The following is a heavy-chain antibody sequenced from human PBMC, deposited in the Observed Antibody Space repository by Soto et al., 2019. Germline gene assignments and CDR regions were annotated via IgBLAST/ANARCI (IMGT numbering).Heavy chain of an antibody. J-gene: IGHJ6*02. CDR2: ISCYNGKT. V-gene: IGHV1-18*01. D-gene: IGHD3-3*01. CDR1: GYSFTAYG. CDR3: ARDAPPPELRFLEWHNYDYNGMDV. Sequence: QVQVVQSGDEVKETGASVRVSCKTSGYSFTAYGISWVRQAPVQGLEWMGWISCYNGKTKYAQKVQGRVTMTTDTSTSTASMEVRSRTSDDTAIYYCARDAPPPELRFLEWHNYDYNGMDVWGQGTTVTVSS.